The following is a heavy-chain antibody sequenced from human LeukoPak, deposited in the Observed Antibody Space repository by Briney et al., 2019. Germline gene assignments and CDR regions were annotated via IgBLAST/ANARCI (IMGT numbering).Heavy chain of an antibody. CDR2: ISSSSSYI. CDR3: ATDSSGYYSLDY. CDR1: GFTFSDYY. V-gene: IGHV3-11*06. J-gene: IGHJ4*02. D-gene: IGHD3-22*01. Sequence: GGSLRLSCAASGFTFSDYYMSWIRQAPGKGLEWVSSISSSSSYIYYADSVKGRFTISRDNAKNSLYLQMNSLRAEDTAVYYCATDSSGYYSLDYWGQGTLVTVSS.